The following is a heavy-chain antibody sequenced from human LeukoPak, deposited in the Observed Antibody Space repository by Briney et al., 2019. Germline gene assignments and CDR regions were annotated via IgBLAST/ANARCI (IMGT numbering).Heavy chain of an antibody. CDR1: GGSISSGGYY. D-gene: IGHD3-22*01. Sequence: PSETLSLTCTVSGGSISSGGYYWSWIRQHPGKGLEWIGYIYYSGSTYYNPSLKSRVTISVDTSKNQFSLKLSSVTAADTAVYYCARVTSYYYDSSGYPNLHHDYWGQGTLVTVSS. CDR3: ARVTSYYYDSSGYPNLHHDY. CDR2: IYYSGST. J-gene: IGHJ4*02. V-gene: IGHV4-31*03.